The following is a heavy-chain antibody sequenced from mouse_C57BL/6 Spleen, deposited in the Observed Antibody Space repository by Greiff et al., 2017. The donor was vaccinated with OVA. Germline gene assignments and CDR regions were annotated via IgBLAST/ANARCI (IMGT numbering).Heavy chain of an antibody. J-gene: IGHJ4*01. CDR2: ISSGGSYT. CDR1: GFTFSSYG. Sequence: EVKVVESGGDLVKPGGSLKLSCAASGFTFSSYGMSWVRQTPDKRLEWVATISSGGSYTYYPDSVKGRFTISRDNAKNTLYLQMSSLKSEDTAMYYCARQRYYGSSPYAMDYWGQGTSVTVSS. D-gene: IGHD1-1*01. V-gene: IGHV5-6*01. CDR3: ARQRYYGSSPYAMDY.